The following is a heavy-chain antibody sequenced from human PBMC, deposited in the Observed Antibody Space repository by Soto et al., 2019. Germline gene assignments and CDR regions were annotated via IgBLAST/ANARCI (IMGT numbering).Heavy chain of an antibody. CDR3: AKGWSYDSSGYSNY. Sequence: QVQLVESGGGVVQPGRSLRLSCAASGFTFSSYGMHWVRQAPGKGLEWVAVISYDGSNKYYADSVKGRFTISRDNSKNTLYLQMNSLRAEDTAVYYCAKGWSYDSSGYSNYWGQGTLVTVSS. J-gene: IGHJ4*02. CDR2: ISYDGSNK. V-gene: IGHV3-30*18. CDR1: GFTFSSYG. D-gene: IGHD3-22*01.